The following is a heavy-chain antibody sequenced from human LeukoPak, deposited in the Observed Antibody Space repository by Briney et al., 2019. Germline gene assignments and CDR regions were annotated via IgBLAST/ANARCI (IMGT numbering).Heavy chain of an antibody. CDR3: ARADCGGDCYPDY. J-gene: IGHJ4*02. CDR2: IYYSGST. V-gene: IGHV4-59*01. Sequence: PSETLSLTCTVSGGSISSYYWSRIRQPPGKGLEWIGYIYYSGSTNYNPSLKSRVTISVDTSKNQFSLKLSSVTAADTAVYYCARADCGGDCYPDYWGQGTLVTVSS. CDR1: GGSISSYY. D-gene: IGHD2-21*02.